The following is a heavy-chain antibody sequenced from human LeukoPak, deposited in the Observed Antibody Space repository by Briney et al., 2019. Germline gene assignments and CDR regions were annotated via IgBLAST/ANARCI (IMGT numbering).Heavy chain of an antibody. D-gene: IGHD2-15*01. CDR2: IRFDGSNK. J-gene: IGHJ6*03. CDR3: AKNGDRGAYCSGGSCYPYYYYYMDV. Sequence: PGGSLRLSCAASGFTFTTYGMHWVRQSPGKGLEWVAFIRFDGSNKYYAYSVKGRFTVSRDNSKNTLYLQMNSLRAEDTAVYYCAKNGDRGAYCSGGSCYPYYYYYMDVWGKATTVTISS. V-gene: IGHV3-30*02. CDR1: GFTFTTYG.